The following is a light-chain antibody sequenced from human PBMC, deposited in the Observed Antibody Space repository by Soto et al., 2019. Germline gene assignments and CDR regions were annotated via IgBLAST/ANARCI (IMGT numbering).Light chain of an antibody. J-gene: IGKJ4*01. V-gene: IGKV1-9*01. CDR1: QGISSY. CDR3: QQFNSFPLT. Sequence: DIQLTQSPSFLSASVGDRVIITCWASQGISSYLAWYQQKPGKAPKLLIYAASTLQSGVPSGFSGSGSGTEFTLTISSLQAEDFATYYCQQFNSFPLTFGGGTKVEIK. CDR2: AAS.